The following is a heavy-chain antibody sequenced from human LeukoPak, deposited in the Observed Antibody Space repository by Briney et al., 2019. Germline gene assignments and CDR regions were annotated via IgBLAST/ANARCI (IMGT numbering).Heavy chain of an antibody. V-gene: IGHV4-39*07. Sequence: SETLSLTCSVSGGSISSCTYSWGWIRQPPGKGLEWIGSFSCSGSTYYNPSLKSRVTISVDTSKSQFSLYMDSVTAADTAVYYCARAYSSARYWNWFDPWGQGTLVTVSS. J-gene: IGHJ5*02. D-gene: IGHD6-19*01. CDR2: FSCSGST. CDR1: GGSISSCTYS. CDR3: ARAYSSARYWNWFDP.